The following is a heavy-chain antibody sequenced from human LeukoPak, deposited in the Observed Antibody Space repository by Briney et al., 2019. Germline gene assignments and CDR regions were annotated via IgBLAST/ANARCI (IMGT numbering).Heavy chain of an antibody. CDR3: ARDGADILTGPDYYYYYMDV. CDR1: GYTFTSYD. Sequence: ASVKVSCKASGYTFTSYDINWVRQATGQGLEWMGWMNPNSGNTGYAQKFQGRVTMTRDMSTSTVYMELSSLRSEDTAVYYCARDGADILTGPDYYYYYMDVWGKGTTVTVSS. V-gene: IGHV1-8*01. CDR2: MNPNSGNT. J-gene: IGHJ6*03. D-gene: IGHD3-9*01.